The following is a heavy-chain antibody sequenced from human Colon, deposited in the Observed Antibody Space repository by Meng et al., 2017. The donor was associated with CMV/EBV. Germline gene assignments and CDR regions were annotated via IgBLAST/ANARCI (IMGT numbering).Heavy chain of an antibody. J-gene: IGHJ4*02. CDR1: GASITSYY. V-gene: IGHV4-4*07. CDR3: ARDSNLSGLAY. CDR2: VYISGNT. D-gene: IGHD3-10*01. Sequence: GRLGGPGQGWVKPSETLSLTGTVSGASITSYYWSGIRQPAGKGLEWIGRVYISGNTNYNPSLKSRVTMSIDTSKNQLSLNIRSVTAADTAVYYCARDSNLSGLAYWGQGTLVTVSS.